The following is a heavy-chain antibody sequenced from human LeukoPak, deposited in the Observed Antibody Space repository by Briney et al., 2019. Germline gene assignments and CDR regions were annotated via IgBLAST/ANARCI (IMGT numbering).Heavy chain of an antibody. D-gene: IGHD6-13*01. J-gene: IGHJ6*03. V-gene: IGHV1-2*02. CDR2: INPKSGGT. Sequence: ASVKVSCKASGYTFTGYYMHWVRQAPGQGLEWMGWINPKSGGTNYAQKFQGRVTMTRDKSISTTYMELSGLRYDDTAVYYCAKDSVADTSSWSYYYYYMDVWGKGTTVSISS. CDR1: GYTFTGYY. CDR3: AKDSVADTSSWSYYYYYMDV.